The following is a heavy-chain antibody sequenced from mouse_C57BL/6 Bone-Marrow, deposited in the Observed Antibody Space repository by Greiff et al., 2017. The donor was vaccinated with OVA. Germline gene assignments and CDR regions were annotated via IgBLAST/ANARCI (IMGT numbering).Heavy chain of an antibody. V-gene: IGHV1-64*01. J-gene: IGHJ1*03. CDR3: AREDYYGSSWYFDV. Sequence: VQLQQPGAELVKPGASVKLSCKASGYTFTSYWMHWVKQRPGQGLEWIGMINPNSGSTNYNEKFKRKATLTVDKSSSTAYMQLSSLTSEDSAVYYCAREDYYGSSWYFDVWGTGTTVTVSS. CDR2: INPNSGST. CDR1: GYTFTSYW. D-gene: IGHD1-1*01.